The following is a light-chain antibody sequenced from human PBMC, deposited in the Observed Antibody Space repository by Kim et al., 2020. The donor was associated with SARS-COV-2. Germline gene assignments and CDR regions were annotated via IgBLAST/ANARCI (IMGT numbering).Light chain of an antibody. CDR2: AAS. Sequence: SASVGDRVTITCRASQSISNYLNWYQQKPGKAPRLLIYAASSLQSGVPSRFSGSGSGTDFTLTISSLQPEDFATYYCQQSYSIPYTFGQGTKLEI. CDR3: QQSYSIPYT. V-gene: IGKV1-39*01. CDR1: QSISNY. J-gene: IGKJ2*01.